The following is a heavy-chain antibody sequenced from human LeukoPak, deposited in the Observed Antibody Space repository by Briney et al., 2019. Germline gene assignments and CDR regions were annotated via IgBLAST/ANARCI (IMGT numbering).Heavy chain of an antibody. Sequence: GGSLRLSCAASGFTFTSYNMNWVRQAPGEGLEWVANIKEDGSEKYYVDSVKGRFTISRDNTKNSLYLQMNSLRAEDTAVYYCARDPPRRFDPWGQGILVTVSS. J-gene: IGHJ5*02. CDR2: IKEDGSEK. V-gene: IGHV3-7*01. CDR3: ARDPPRRFDP. CDR1: GFTFTSYN.